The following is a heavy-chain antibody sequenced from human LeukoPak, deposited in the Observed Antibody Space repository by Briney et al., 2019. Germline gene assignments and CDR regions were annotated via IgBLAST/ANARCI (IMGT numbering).Heavy chain of an antibody. CDR3: ARGEHGDYGYYFDY. CDR2: IKTDGGEK. V-gene: IGHV3-7*01. Sequence: PGGSLRLSCSASGFTFRDYWMSWVRQAPGKGLERVANIKTDGGEKYYVDSVKGRFTISRDNAKKSLSLETNNLSAEDAAVYYCARGEHGDYGYYFDYWGQGALVTVSS. J-gene: IGHJ4*02. CDR1: GFTFRDYW. D-gene: IGHD4-17*01.